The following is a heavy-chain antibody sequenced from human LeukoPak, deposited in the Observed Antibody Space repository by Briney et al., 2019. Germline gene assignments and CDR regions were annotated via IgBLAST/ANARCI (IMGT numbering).Heavy chain of an antibody. D-gene: IGHD6-19*01. CDR2: ISAYNGNT. CDR3: ARAAVAGIPNWFDP. CDR1: GYTLTELS. V-gene: IGHV1-18*01. Sequence: ASVKVSCKVSGYTLTELSMHWVRQAPGQGLEWMGWISAYNGNTNYAQKLQGRVTMTTDTSTSTAYMELRSLRSDDTAVYYCARAAVAGIPNWFDPWGQGTLVTVSS. J-gene: IGHJ5*02.